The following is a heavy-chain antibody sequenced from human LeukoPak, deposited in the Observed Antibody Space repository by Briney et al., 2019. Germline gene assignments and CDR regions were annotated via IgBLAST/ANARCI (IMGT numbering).Heavy chain of an antibody. V-gene: IGHV3-30*02. CDR2: IRYDGSNK. CDR3: AKDNIVVVPAAIANFDY. Sequence: GGSLRLSCAASGFTFSSYGMHWVRQAPGKGLEWVAFIRYDGSNKYYADSVKGRFTSSRDDSKNTLYLQMNSLRAEDTAVYYCAKDNIVVVPAAIANFDYWGQGTLVTVSS. D-gene: IGHD2-2*01. J-gene: IGHJ4*02. CDR1: GFTFSSYG.